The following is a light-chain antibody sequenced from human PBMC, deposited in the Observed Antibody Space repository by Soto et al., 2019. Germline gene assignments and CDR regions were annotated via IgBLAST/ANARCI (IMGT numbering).Light chain of an antibody. CDR3: QQSYDLPRT. J-gene: IGKJ2*01. CDR2: YVS. Sequence: DIQLTQSPSSLSASVGDTVTISCRTNQSVSKYMNWYQQKPGTAPKPLSYYVSSLQSGVPSRFSGSGSATDFTLTISSLQTEDFATYYCQQSYDLPRTFGQGTRLDIK. CDR1: QSVSKY. V-gene: IGKV1-39*01.